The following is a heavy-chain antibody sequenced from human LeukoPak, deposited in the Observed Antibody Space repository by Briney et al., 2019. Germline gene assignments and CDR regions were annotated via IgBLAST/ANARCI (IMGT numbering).Heavy chain of an antibody. D-gene: IGHD3-22*01. CDR3: ARRTRGFFDY. J-gene: IGHJ4*02. V-gene: IGHV4-31*03. Sequence: SETLSLPCTVSGGSISSGGYYWSWIRQPPGKGLEWIGYIYYSGSTYYNPPLKSRVTISVDTSKNQFSLKLSSVTAADTAVYYCARRTRGFFDYWGQGTLVTVSS. CDR1: GGSISSGGYY. CDR2: IYYSGST.